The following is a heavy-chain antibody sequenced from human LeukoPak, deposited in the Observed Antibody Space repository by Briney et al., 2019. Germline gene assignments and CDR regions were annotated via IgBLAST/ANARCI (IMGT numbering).Heavy chain of an antibody. J-gene: IGHJ3*01. D-gene: IGHD4-23*01. V-gene: IGHV5-51*01. Sequence: GESLKISCVSSGYNFSTYWIAWVRQMPGKGLEWMGSIFPDDSDPRYSPSFEGQVIISADKSINTAYLQWDSLKASDTAIYYCARHFLGLRWSPFDVWGQGTMVTVSS. CDR1: GYNFSTYW. CDR2: IFPDDSDP. CDR3: ARHFLGLRWSPFDV.